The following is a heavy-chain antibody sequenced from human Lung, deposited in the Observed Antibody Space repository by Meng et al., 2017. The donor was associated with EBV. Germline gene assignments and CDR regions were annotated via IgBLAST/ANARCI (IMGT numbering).Heavy chain of an antibody. CDR3: ANAGRFGESLGDY. Sequence: LQEPGPGLGQPSHTLSLTCTVVGGSVISGGYYWSWTRQQPGKGLEWIGYIYYTGSSFYNPSLKSRVTISVDTSKNQFSLNLSSVTAADTAVYYCANAGRFGESLGDYWGQGILVTVSS. CDR1: GGSVISGGYY. V-gene: IGHV4-31*03. J-gene: IGHJ4*02. D-gene: IGHD3-10*01. CDR2: IYYTGSS.